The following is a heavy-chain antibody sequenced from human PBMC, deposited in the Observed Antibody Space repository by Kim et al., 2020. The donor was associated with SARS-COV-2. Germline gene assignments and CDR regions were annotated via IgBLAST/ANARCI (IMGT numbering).Heavy chain of an antibody. CDR2: IYSGGSST. Sequence: GGSLRLSCAASGFTFSSYVMSWVRQAPGKGLEWVSVIYSGGSSTYYADSVKGRFTISRDDSKNTLYLQMNSLRAEDTAVYYCAKEHGMSSGYWGQGTLVTVSS. J-gene: IGHJ4*02. V-gene: IGHV3-23*03. D-gene: IGHD6-25*01. CDR1: GFTFSSYV. CDR3: AKEHGMSSGY.